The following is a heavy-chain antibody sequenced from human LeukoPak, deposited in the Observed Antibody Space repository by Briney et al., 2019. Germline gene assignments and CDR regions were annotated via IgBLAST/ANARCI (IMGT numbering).Heavy chain of an antibody. CDR2: ISYDGSNK. V-gene: IGHV3-30*14. D-gene: IGHD2-15*01. Sequence: GGSLRLSCAASGFTFSSYAMHWVRQAPGKGLEWVAVISYDGSNKYYADSVKGRFTISRHNSKNTLYLQMNSLRAEDTAVYYCAAYCSGGSCYGYWGQGTLVTVSS. J-gene: IGHJ4*02. CDR1: GFTFSSYA. CDR3: AAYCSGGSCYGY.